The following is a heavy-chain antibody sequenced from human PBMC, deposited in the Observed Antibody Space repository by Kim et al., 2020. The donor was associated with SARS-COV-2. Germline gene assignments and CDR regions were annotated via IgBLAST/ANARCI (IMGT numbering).Heavy chain of an antibody. J-gene: IGHJ4*02. CDR2: ISGDGGST. D-gene: IGHD6-19*01. CDR3: AKYSYGSGWYFDDY. CDR1: GFTFDDYA. V-gene: IGHV3-43*02. Sequence: GGSLRLSCAASGFTFDDYAMHWVRQAPGKGLEWVSLISGDGGSTYYADSVKGRFTISRDNSKNSLYLQMNSLRTEDTALYYCAKYSYGSGWYFDDYWGQGTLVTVSS.